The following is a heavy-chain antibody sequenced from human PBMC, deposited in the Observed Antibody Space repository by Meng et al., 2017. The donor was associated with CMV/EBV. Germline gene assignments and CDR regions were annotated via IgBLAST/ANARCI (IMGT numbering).Heavy chain of an antibody. V-gene: IGHV3-48*03. D-gene: IGHD4-23*01. CDR1: GFTFSSYE. CDR3: ARDGYGGAFDY. Sequence: SCAASGFTFSSYEMNWVRQAPGKGLEWVSDISSSGSTIYYADSVKGRFTISRDNAKNSLYLQMKSLRAEDTALYYCARDGYGGAFDYWGQGTLVTVSS. CDR2: ISSSGSTI. J-gene: IGHJ4*02.